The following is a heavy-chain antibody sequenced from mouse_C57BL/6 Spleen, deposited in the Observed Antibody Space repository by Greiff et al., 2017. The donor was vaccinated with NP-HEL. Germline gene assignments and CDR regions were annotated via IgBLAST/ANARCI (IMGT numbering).Heavy chain of an antibody. Sequence: VQLQQPGTELVKPGASVKLSCKASGYTFTSYWMHWVKQRPGQGLEWIGNINPSNGGTNYNEKFKSKATLTVDKSSSTAYMQHSSLTSEDSAVYYCASRRGRGGGAMDYWGQGTSVTVSS. CDR2: INPSNGGT. CDR3: ASRRGRGGGAMDY. V-gene: IGHV1-53*01. CDR1: GYTFTSYW. J-gene: IGHJ4*01.